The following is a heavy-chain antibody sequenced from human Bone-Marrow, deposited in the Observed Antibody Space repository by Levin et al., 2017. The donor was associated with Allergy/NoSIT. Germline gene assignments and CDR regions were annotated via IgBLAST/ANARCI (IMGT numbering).Heavy chain of an antibody. CDR2: IYTSGST. J-gene: IGHJ4*02. V-gene: IGHV4-4*07. Sequence: SETLSLTCSVSADSISTYYWSWIRQPAGKGLEWIGRIYTSGSTNYNPSLKSRVTMSVDTSKNQFSLKLTSVTAADTAVYYCARGFKGYSGSGSYAYFDNWGQGTLVTVTS. CDR3: ARGFKGYSGSGSYAYFDN. D-gene: IGHD3-10*01. CDR1: ADSISTYY.